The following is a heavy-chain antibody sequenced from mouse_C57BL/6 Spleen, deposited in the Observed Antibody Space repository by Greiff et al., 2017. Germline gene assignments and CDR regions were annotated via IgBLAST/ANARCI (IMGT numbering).Heavy chain of an antibody. Sequence: QVQLQQPGAELVMPGASVKLSCKASGYTFTSYWMHWVKQRPGQGLEWIGEIDPSDSYTNYNQKFKGKSTLTVDKSSSTAYMQLSSLTSEDSAVYYCARWDYGSSPFAYWGQGTLVTVSA. J-gene: IGHJ3*01. CDR1: GYTFTSYW. V-gene: IGHV1-69*01. D-gene: IGHD1-1*01. CDR3: ARWDYGSSPFAY. CDR2: IDPSDSYT.